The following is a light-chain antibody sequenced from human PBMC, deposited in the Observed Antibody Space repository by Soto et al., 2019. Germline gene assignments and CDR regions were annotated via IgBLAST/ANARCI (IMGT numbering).Light chain of an antibody. CDR1: QSVSSSY. Sequence: EIVLTQSPATLSLSPGERATLSCRASQSVSSSYLAWYQHKPGQAPRLLIYGASSRATGIPDRCSGSGSGTSFSLTISRLEPEDFAVYYYQQYGSSPPWTFGQGTKVEIK. CDR2: GAS. CDR3: QQYGSSPPWT. V-gene: IGKV3-20*01. J-gene: IGKJ1*01.